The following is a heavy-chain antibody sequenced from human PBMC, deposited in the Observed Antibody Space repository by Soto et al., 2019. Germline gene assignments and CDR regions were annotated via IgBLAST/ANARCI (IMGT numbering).Heavy chain of an antibody. CDR3: ARNIAVAGAYYYDSSGYPDY. J-gene: IGHJ4*02. CDR2: IWYDGSNK. Sequence: GGSLRLSCAASGFTFSSYGMHWVRQAPGKGLEWVAVIWYDGSNKYYADSVKGRFTISRDNSKNTLYLQMNSLRAEDTAVYYCARNIAVAGAYYYDSSGYPDYWGQGTPVTVSS. V-gene: IGHV3-33*01. D-gene: IGHD3-22*01. CDR1: GFTFSSYG.